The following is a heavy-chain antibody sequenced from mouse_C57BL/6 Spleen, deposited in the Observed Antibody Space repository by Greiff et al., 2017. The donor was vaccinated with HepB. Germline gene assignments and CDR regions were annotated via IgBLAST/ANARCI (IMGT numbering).Heavy chain of an antibody. CDR2: ISYSGST. CDR1: GYSITSGYD. Sequence: EVQLQQSGPGMVKPSQSLSLTCTVTGYSITSGYDWHWIRHFPGNKLEWMGYISYSGSTNYNPSLKSRISITHDTSKNHFFLKLNSVTTEDTATYYCARGDYGEAMDYWGQGTSVTVSS. CDR3: ARGDYGEAMDY. V-gene: IGHV3-1*01. J-gene: IGHJ4*01. D-gene: IGHD1-1*01.